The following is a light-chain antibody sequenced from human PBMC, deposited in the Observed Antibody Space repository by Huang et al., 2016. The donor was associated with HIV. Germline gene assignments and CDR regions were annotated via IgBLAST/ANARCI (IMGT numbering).Light chain of an antibody. CDR3: QQYFDVPWT. J-gene: IGKJ1*01. CDR2: WAS. V-gene: IGKV4-1*01. Sequence: IVMTQSPDSLAVSLGETATINCTSSQSLLFRSNNKNYLAWYQQKPGHPPTLLMSWASTLGSGVPSRFSGGGSGTDVTLTISSLQAEDVAVYFCQQYFDVPWTFGRGTKVEIK. CDR1: QSLLFRSNNKNY.